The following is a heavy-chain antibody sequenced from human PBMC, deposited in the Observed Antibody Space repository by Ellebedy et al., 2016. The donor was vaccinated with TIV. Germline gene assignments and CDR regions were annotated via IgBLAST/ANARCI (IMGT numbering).Heavy chain of an antibody. V-gene: IGHV3-30*04. CDR1: GFTFSGSA. D-gene: IGHD6-19*01. CDR3: ARELIAVAGRILDY. Sequence: GGSLRLXXAASGFTFSGSAMHWVRQAPGKGLEWVAVISYDGSNKYYADSVKGRFTISRDNSKNTLYLQMNSLRAEDTAVYYCARELIAVAGRILDYWGQGTLVTVSS. J-gene: IGHJ4*02. CDR2: ISYDGSNK.